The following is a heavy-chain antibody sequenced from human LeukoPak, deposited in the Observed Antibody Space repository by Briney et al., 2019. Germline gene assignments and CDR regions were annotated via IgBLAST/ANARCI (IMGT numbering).Heavy chain of an antibody. CDR1: GFTVSSNY. V-gene: IGHV3-66*01. J-gene: IGHJ4*02. D-gene: IGHD1-26*01. CDR3: AKAVRELLFPDYFDY. CDR2: IYSGGST. Sequence: GGSLRLSCAASGFTVSSNYMSWVRQASGKGLEWVSVIYSGGSTYYADSVKGRFTISRDNSKNTLYLQMNSLRAEDTAVYYCAKAVRELLFPDYFDYWGQGILVTVSS.